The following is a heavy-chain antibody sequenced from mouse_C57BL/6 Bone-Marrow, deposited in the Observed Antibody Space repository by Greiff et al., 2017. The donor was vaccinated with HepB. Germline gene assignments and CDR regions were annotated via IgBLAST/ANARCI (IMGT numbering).Heavy chain of an antibody. V-gene: IGHV14-2*01. Sequence: EVQLQQPGAELVKPGASVKMSCKASGYTFTSYWITWVKQRPGQGLEWIGRIDPEDGETKYAPKFQGKATITADTSSNTAYLQLSSLTSEDTAVYYCARRAMDYWGQGTSVTVSS. CDR2: IDPEDGET. CDR3: ARRAMDY. J-gene: IGHJ4*01. CDR1: GYTFTSYW.